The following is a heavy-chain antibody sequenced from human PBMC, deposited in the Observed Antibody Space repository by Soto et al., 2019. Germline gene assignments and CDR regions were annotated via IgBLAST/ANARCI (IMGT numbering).Heavy chain of an antibody. CDR3: ARANWNKTQKFYYYYGMDV. CDR2: IIPIFGTA. D-gene: IGHD1-1*01. CDR1: GGTFSSYA. V-gene: IGHV1-69*13. Sequence: SVKVSCKASGGTFSSYAISWVRQAPGQGLEWMGGIIPIFGTANYAQKFQGRVTITADESTSTAYMELSSLRSEDTAVYYCARANWNKTQKFYYYYGMDVWGQGTTVTVSS. J-gene: IGHJ6*02.